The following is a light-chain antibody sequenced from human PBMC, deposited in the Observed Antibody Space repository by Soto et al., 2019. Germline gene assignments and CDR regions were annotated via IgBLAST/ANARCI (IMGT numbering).Light chain of an antibody. Sequence: EIVLTQSPGILSLSPGERATLSCRASQSVSNDVLAWYQQKPGQAPRLLIYGASTRATDVPDRFSGSGSGADFTLSISRLEPEDFAVYYCQQYGSSPPRTFGQGTKVEMK. CDR2: GAS. CDR3: QQYGSSPPRT. J-gene: IGKJ1*01. V-gene: IGKV3-20*01. CDR1: QSVSNDV.